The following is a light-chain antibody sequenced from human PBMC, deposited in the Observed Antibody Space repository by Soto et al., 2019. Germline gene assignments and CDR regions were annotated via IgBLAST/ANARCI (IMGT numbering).Light chain of an antibody. CDR3: QQYGSSPFT. CDR1: QSVSSSY. J-gene: IGKJ3*01. CDR2: GAS. V-gene: IGKV3-20*01. Sequence: EIVLTQSPGTLSLSPGERATLSCRASQSVSSSYLAWYQQKPGQAPRLLIYGASNRATGIPDRFSGSGSGTDFSLTISRLEPEDFAVYYCQQYGSSPFTFGTGLKVDIK.